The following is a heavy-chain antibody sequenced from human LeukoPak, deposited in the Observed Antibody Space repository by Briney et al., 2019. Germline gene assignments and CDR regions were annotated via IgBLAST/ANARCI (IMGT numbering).Heavy chain of an antibody. CDR2: IHYTGGT. CDR3: ARGAPYYDFWSGSEDAFDI. D-gene: IGHD3-3*01. Sequence: SETLSLTCTVSGGSISGYYWIWIRQPPGKGLEWIGYIHYTGGTTHNPSLKSRVTMSVDTSKNQFSLKLSSVTAADTAVYYCARGAPYYDFWSGSEDAFDIWGQGTMVTVSS. CDR1: GGSISGYY. V-gene: IGHV4-59*12. J-gene: IGHJ3*02.